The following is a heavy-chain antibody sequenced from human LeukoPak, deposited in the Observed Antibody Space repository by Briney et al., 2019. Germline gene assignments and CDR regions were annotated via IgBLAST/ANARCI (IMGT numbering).Heavy chain of an antibody. D-gene: IGHD3-9*01. J-gene: IGHJ3*02. CDR2: ISGSGGST. V-gene: IGHV3-23*01. CDR3: AKTPYYDILTGYYPNAFDI. CDR1: GFTFSSYA. Sequence: GGSLRLSCAASGFTFSSYAMSWVRQAPGEGLEWVSAISGSGGSTYYADSVKGRFTISRDNSKNTLYLQMNSLRAEDTAVYYCAKTPYYDILTGYYPNAFDIWGQGTMVTVSS.